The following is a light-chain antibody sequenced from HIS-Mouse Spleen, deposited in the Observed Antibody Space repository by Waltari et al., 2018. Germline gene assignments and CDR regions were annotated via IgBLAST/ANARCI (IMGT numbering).Light chain of an antibody. CDR1: SSDVGSYNL. CDR3: CSYAGSSTHVV. J-gene: IGLJ2*01. V-gene: IGLV2-23*01. CDR2: EGS. Sequence: QSALTQPASVSGSPGQSITISCTGTSSDVGSYNLVSWYQQHPGKAPKLMIYEGSTRPSGVSKRFSGSKSGNTASLTISGLQAEDEADYYCCSYAGSSTHVVFGGGTKLTVL.